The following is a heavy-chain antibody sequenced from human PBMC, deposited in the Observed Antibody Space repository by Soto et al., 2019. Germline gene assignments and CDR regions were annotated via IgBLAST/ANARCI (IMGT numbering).Heavy chain of an antibody. CDR1: GGSISSYY. J-gene: IGHJ5*02. D-gene: IGHD3-3*01. Sequence: SETLSLTCTVPGGSISSYYWSWIRQPPGKGLEWIGYIYYSGSTNYNPSLKSRVTISVDTSKNQFSLKLSSVTAADTAVYYCARNNYDFWSGYSGGDNWFDPWGQGTLVTVSS. CDR3: ARNNYDFWSGYSGGDNWFDP. CDR2: IYYSGST. V-gene: IGHV4-59*01.